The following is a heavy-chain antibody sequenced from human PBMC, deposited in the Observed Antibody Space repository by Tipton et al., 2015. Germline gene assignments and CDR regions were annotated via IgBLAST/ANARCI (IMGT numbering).Heavy chain of an antibody. V-gene: IGHV4-39*07. CDR3: ARGAGNSSTWDFDY. Sequence: GLVKPSETLSLACTVSGGSISSNSYYWSWIRQTPGKGLEWIGEINHGGSSNYKTSLNSRVSVSVDTSKNQFSLRVSSVTAADTAVYYCARGAGNSSTWDFDYWGQGSLVTVSS. CDR2: INHGGSS. CDR1: GGSISSNSYY. J-gene: IGHJ4*02. D-gene: IGHD6-13*01.